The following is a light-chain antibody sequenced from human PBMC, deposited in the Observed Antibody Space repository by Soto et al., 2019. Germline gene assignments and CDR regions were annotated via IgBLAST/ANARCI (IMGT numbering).Light chain of an antibody. Sequence: ELVRTQSPATLSVSTGERATLSCRARQGIGDTLAWYPQKPGQTPRLLIYDTSTRATGVPARFSGSRSGAEFTLTINSLQSEDFGVYSCQRYNNLTLTFGGGTKV. CDR2: DTS. V-gene: IGKV3-15*01. J-gene: IGKJ4*01. CDR1: QGIGDT. CDR3: QRYNNLTLT.